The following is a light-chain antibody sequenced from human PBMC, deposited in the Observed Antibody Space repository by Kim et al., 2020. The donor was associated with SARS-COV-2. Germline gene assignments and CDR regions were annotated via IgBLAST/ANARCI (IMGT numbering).Light chain of an antibody. V-gene: IGLV1-40*01. J-gene: IGLJ3*02. Sequence: QRVTISCTGSSSNIGAGYDVHWYQQLPGTAPKLLIYGNSNRPSGVPDRFSGSKSGTLASLAITGLQAEDEADYYCQSYDSSLSGWVFGGGTQLTVL. CDR1: SSNIGAGYD. CDR2: GNS. CDR3: QSYDSSLSGWV.